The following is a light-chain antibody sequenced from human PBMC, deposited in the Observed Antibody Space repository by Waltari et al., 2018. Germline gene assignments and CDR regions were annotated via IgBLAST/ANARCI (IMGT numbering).Light chain of an antibody. V-gene: IGLV1-40*01. Sequence: QSVLTQPPSVSGAPGQRVTISCNGSGPNTGAGYDVHWYQQLPRAAPKLLIYGSTSRPLGVPARFFGSTSGASASLAIIGLQAEDEADYYCQSYDTSLSVVFGGGTKLTVL. CDR2: GST. J-gene: IGLJ3*02. CDR1: GPNTGAGYD. CDR3: QSYDTSLSVV.